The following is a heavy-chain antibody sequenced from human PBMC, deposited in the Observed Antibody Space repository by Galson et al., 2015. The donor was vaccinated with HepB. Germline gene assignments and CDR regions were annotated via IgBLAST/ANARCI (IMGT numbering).Heavy chain of an antibody. J-gene: IGHJ4*02. CDR3: AKSGVGGFTMIVVVPIYFDY. V-gene: IGHV3-23*01. CDR2: FSGVNSDT. Sequence: SLRLSCAASGFTFSNYAMSWVRQAPGKGLEWVSTFSGVNSDTYYADSVKGRFTVSRDNSKNTVYLQMNSLRAEDTAVYYCAKSGVGGFTMIVVVPIYFDYWGQGTLVTVSS. CDR1: GFTFSNYA. D-gene: IGHD3-22*01.